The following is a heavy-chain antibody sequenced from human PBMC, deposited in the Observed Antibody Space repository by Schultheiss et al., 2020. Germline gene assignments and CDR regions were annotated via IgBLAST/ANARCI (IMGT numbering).Heavy chain of an antibody. V-gene: IGHV4-59*03. CDR3: AAQADSGDFGSAY. CDR1: GGSISSYY. J-gene: IGHJ4*02. CDR2: VSYS. D-gene: IGHD4-17*01. Sequence: SQTLSLTCTVSGGSISSYYWSWIRQPPGKRLECIGDVSYSSSLKSRVTVSVDTSKNQFSLKLTSVTAADTAVYYCAAQADSGDFGSAYWGQGTLVTVSS.